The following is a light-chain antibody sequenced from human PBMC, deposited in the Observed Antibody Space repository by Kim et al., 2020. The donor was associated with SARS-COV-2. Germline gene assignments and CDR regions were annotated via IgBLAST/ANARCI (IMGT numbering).Light chain of an antibody. J-gene: IGLJ1*01. CDR3: QAWDSSTENV. V-gene: IGLV3-1*01. CDR2: QDT. CDR1: KLGNKY. Sequence: SPAQPARLTCSADKLGNKYVCWYQQRPGQSPVLVIYQDTKRPSGIPERFSGSNSGNTATLTISGTQAMDEADYYCQAWDSSTENVFGTGTKVTVL.